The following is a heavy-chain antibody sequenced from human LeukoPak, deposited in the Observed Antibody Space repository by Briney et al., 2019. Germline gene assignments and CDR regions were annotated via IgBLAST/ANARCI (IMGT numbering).Heavy chain of an antibody. J-gene: IGHJ4*02. CDR1: GFTFSSYA. CDR2: ISGSGGST. V-gene: IGHV3-23*01. CDR3: AKDYGYYDSSGYSYYFDY. Sequence: QAGGSLRLSCAAPGFTFSSYARSWVRQAPGKGLEWVSAISGSGGSTYYADSVKGRFTISRDNSKNTLHLQMNSRRAEDTAVYYCAKDYGYYDSSGYSYYFDYWGQGTLVTVSS. D-gene: IGHD3-22*01.